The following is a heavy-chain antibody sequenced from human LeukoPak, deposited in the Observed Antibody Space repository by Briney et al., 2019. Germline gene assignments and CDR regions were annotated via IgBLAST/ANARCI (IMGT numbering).Heavy chain of an antibody. Sequence: PSGGSLRLSCAASGFTFSSYWMNWVRQAPGKGLEWVANIKQDGSEKYYVDSVKGRFTISRDNAKNSLYLQMNSLRAEDTAVYYCARPLDIRRGNYGDYLVYWGQGTLVTVSS. CDR3: ARPLDIRRGNYGDYLVY. V-gene: IGHV3-7*01. CDR1: GFTFSSYW. D-gene: IGHD4-17*01. CDR2: IKQDGSEK. J-gene: IGHJ4*02.